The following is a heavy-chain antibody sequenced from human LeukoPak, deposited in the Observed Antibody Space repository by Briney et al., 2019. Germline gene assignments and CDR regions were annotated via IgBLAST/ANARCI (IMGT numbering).Heavy chain of an antibody. CDR3: ARGPTYPVVSYYDFWSGSRWFDP. D-gene: IGHD3-3*01. J-gene: IGHJ5*02. CDR2: ISYDGSNK. Sequence: GGSLRLSCAASGFTFSSYSMNWVRQAPGKGLEWVAVISYDGSNKYYADSVKGRFTISRDNSKNTLYLQMNSLRAEDTAVYYCARGPTYPVVSYYDFWSGSRWFDPWGQGTLVTVSS. V-gene: IGHV3-30*03. CDR1: GFTFSSYS.